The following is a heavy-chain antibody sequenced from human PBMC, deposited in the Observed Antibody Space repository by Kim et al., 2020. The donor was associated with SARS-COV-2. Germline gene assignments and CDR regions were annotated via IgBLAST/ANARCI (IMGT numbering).Heavy chain of an antibody. D-gene: IGHD3-22*01. CDR2: VCSSGGTM. V-gene: IGHV3-48*03. CDR1: GFTFSSYD. CDR3: AREGDSSGHYGMDV. Sequence: GGSLRLSCAASGFTFSSYDMNWVRQAPGKGLEWVSCVCSSGGTMYYADSVKGRFTISRDNAKNSLYLQMNSLSAEDTALYYCAREGDSSGHYGMDVWGQGTPVTVSS. J-gene: IGHJ6*02.